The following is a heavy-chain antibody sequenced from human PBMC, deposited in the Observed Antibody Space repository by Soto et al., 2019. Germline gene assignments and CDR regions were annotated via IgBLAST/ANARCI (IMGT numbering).Heavy chain of an antibody. D-gene: IGHD6-19*01. V-gene: IGHV1-69*02. Sequence: QDLLVQSGAEVKKPGSSVKVSCKASGGTLSRYTVTWLRQAPGQGPEWLGRIIPALDIEDYAQKFQGRVTFTADTSASTAYVELRSLRSDDTAVYYCAAVAGTSAFVGYFEYWGQGTLVTVAS. CDR2: IIPALDIE. CDR3: AAVAGTSAFVGYFEY. CDR1: GGTLSRYT. J-gene: IGHJ4*02.